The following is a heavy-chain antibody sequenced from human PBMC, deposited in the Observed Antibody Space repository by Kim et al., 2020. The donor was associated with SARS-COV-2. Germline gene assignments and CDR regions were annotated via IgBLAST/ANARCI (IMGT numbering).Heavy chain of an antibody. D-gene: IGHD1-26*01. V-gene: IGHV3-30*18. J-gene: IGHJ4*02. Sequence: GGSLRLSCAASGFTFSSYGMHWVRQAPGKGLEWVAVISYDGSNKYYADSVKGRFTISRDNSKNTLYLQMNSLRAEDTAVYYCAKDRAWWELLSYFDYWGQGTLVTVSS. CDR1: GFTFSSYG. CDR2: ISYDGSNK. CDR3: AKDRAWWELLSYFDY.